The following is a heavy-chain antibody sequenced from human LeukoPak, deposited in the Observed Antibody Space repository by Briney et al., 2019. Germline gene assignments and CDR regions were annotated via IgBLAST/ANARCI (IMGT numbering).Heavy chain of an antibody. CDR3: ARXDGGYDPIDY. D-gene: IGHD5-12*01. V-gene: IGHV4-34*01. CDR2: INHSGST. J-gene: IGHJ4*02. Sequence: PSETLSLTCAVYGGSFSGYYWSWIRQPPGKGLEWIGEINHSGSTNYNPSLKSRVTISVDTSKNQFSLKLSSVTAADTAVYYCARXDGGYDPIDYWGQGTLVTVSS. CDR1: GGSFSGYY.